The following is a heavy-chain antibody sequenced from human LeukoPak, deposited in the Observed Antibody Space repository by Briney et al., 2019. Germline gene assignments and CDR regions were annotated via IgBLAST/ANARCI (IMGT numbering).Heavy chain of an antibody. V-gene: IGHV1-2*02. CDR2: INPNSGGT. CDR1: GGTFSSYA. D-gene: IGHD6-13*01. J-gene: IGHJ4*02. CDR3: ARDSIAAAGIDY. Sequence: ASVKVSCKASGGTFSSYAISWVRQAPGQGLEWMGWINPNSGGTNYAQKFQGRVTMTRDTSISTAYMELSRLRSDDTAVYYCARDSIAAAGIDYWGQGTLVTVSS.